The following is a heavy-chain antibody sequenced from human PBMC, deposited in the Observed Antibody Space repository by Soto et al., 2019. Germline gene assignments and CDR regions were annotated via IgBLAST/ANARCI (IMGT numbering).Heavy chain of an antibody. CDR2: IYKSTTT. CDR1: GDSISTVDYF. J-gene: IGHJ5*01. V-gene: IGHV4-30-4*01. D-gene: IGHD2-15*01. CDR3: ARGRYCLTGRCFPNWFDS. Sequence: SETLSLTCSVSGDSISTVDYFWAWIRQPPGQALEYIGYIYKSTTTYYNPSFESRVAISLDTSKSQFSLTVTSVTAADTAVYFCARGRYCLTGRCFPNWFDSWGQGTRVTVS.